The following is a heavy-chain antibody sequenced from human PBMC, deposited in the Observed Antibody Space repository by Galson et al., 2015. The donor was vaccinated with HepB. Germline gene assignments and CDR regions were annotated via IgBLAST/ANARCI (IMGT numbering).Heavy chain of an antibody. CDR2: IIPILGIA. V-gene: IGHV1-69*04. CDR1: GGTFSSYA. Sequence: SVKVSCKASGGTFSSYAISWVRQAPGQGLEWMGRIIPILGIANYAQKFQGRVTITADKSTSTAYMELSSLRSEDTAVYYCARDPAILYPRGSGYWGQGTLVTVSS. D-gene: IGHD2-8*01. J-gene: IGHJ4*02. CDR3: ARDPAILYPRGSGY.